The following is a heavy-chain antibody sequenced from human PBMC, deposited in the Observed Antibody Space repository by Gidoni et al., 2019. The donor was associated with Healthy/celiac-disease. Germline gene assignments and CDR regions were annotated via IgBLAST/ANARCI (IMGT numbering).Heavy chain of an antibody. CDR2: ISYDGSNK. CDR3: ARAPFGNWHSSSYYFDY. V-gene: IGHV3-30-3*01. Sequence: QVQLVESGGGVVQPGRSLILSCAASGFTFSSYDMHGVRQAQGKGLEWVAVISYDGSNKYYADSVKGRFTISRDNSKNPLYLQMNSLRAEDTAVYYCARAPFGNWHSSSYYFDYWGQGTLVTGSS. J-gene: IGHJ4*02. CDR1: GFTFSSYD. D-gene: IGHD6-6*01.